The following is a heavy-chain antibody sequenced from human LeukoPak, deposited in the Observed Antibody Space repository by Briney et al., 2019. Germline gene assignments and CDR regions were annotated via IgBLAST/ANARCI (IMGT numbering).Heavy chain of an antibody. CDR3: ARVSFGVVMSY. J-gene: IGHJ4*02. CDR2: INPNSGGT. CDR1: GYTFTSYG. Sequence: ASVKVSCQASGYTFTSYGISWVRQAPGQGLEWMGWINPNSGGTNYAQKFQGRVTMTRDTSISTAYMELSRLRSDDTAVYYCARVSFGVVMSYWGQGTLVTVSS. D-gene: IGHD3-3*01. V-gene: IGHV1-2*02.